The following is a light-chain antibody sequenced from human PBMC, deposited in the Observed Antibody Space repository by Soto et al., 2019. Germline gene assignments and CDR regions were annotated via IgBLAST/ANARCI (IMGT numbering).Light chain of an antibody. Sequence: DIQMTQSPSSLSASVGDRVTITCQASQDISNYLNWYQQKPGEAPKLLIYDASNLETGVPSRFSGSGSGTDFTFTVTTLQPEDFATYYCQQFASVPYTFGQGTKLDIK. CDR1: QDISNY. CDR3: QQFASVPYT. CDR2: DAS. J-gene: IGKJ2*01. V-gene: IGKV1-33*01.